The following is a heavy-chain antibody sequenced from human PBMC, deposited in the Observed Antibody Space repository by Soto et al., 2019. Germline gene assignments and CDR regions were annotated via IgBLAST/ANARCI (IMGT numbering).Heavy chain of an antibody. CDR2: ISGTGSTI. J-gene: IGHJ6*03. D-gene: IGHD6-6*01. CDR1: GFTFSGYS. Sequence: EMQLVESGGGLVQPGGSLRLSCAASGFTFSGYSMNWVRQAPGKGLEWVSYISGTGSTIYYADSVKGRFTISRDNAKNSLYLQMNSLRAEDTALYYCARGWDSSSPSHMDVWGKGTTVTVSS. V-gene: IGHV3-48*01. CDR3: ARGWDSSSPSHMDV.